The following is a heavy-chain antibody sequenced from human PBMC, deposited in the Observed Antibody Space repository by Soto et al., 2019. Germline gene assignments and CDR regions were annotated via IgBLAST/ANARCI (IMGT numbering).Heavy chain of an antibody. J-gene: IGHJ3*02. Sequence: TLSLTCTVSGGSISSGDYYWSWIRQPPGKGLEWIGYIYYSGSTYYNPSLKSRVTISVDTSKNQFSLKLSSVTAADTAVYYCARDRGIAAHAFDIWGQGTMVTVS. CDR1: GGSISSGDYY. CDR2: IYYSGST. V-gene: IGHV4-30-4*01. D-gene: IGHD6-13*01. CDR3: ARDRGIAAHAFDI.